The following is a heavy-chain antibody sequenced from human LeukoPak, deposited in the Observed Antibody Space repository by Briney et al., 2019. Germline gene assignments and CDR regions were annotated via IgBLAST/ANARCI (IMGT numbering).Heavy chain of an antibody. D-gene: IGHD6-19*01. CDR1: GFTFSSYG. CDR2: MSYDGSNT. Sequence: GGSLRLSCAASGFTFSSYGMHWVRQAPGRGLEWVAGMSYDGSNTYYADSVKGRFTISRDNSKNTVYLQMNSLRAEDTAVYYCAKGSSSGFYHFDYWGQGTLATVSS. J-gene: IGHJ4*02. CDR3: AKGSSSGFYHFDY. V-gene: IGHV3-30*18.